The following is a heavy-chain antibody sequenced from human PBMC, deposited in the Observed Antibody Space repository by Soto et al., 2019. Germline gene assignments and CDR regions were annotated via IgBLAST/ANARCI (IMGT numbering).Heavy chain of an antibody. CDR1: GFTFSSSW. J-gene: IGHJ4*02. V-gene: IGHV3-23*01. CDR2: ISDNGGTT. D-gene: IGHD6-13*01. Sequence: GGSLRLSCAASGFTFSSSWMHRVRQAPGKGLEWVSSISDNGGTTYYADSVKGRFTISRDNSKNTLYLQMNSLRAEDTAVYYCAKDPQQLIAYFDYWGQGTQVTVSS. CDR3: AKDPQQLIAYFDY.